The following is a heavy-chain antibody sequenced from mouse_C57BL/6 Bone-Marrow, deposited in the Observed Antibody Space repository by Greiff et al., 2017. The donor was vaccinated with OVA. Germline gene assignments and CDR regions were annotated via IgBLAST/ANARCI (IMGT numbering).Heavy chain of an antibody. Sequence: EVKLVESGGGLVKPGGSLKLSCAASGFTFSDYGMHWVRQAPEKGLEWVAYISSGSSTIYYADTVKGRFTISRDNAKNTLFLQMTSLRSEDTAMYYCARSFYYYGSRRGYFDYWGQGTTLTVSS. CDR1: GFTFSDYG. D-gene: IGHD1-1*01. V-gene: IGHV5-17*01. J-gene: IGHJ2*01. CDR2: ISSGSSTI. CDR3: ARSFYYYGSRRGYFDY.